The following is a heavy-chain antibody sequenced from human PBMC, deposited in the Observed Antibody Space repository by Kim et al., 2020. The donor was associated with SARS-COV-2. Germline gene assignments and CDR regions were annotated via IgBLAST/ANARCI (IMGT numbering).Heavy chain of an antibody. V-gene: IGHV1-2*06. Sequence: ASVKVSCKASGYTFTDHYIHWVRQAPGQGFEWMGRINPDSGGTNFAQKFQDRVTLTRDTSINTAYMELSRLTSDDTAVYYCTKEYGSGYSFDPWGQGTLVTVSS. CDR2: INPDSGGT. J-gene: IGHJ5*02. CDR1: GYTFTDHY. CDR3: TKEYGSGYSFDP. D-gene: IGHD3-22*01.